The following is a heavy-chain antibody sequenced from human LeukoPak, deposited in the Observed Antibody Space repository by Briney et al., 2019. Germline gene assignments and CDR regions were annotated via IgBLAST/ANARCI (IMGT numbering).Heavy chain of an antibody. D-gene: IGHD2-15*01. CDR3: ARTEYCSRGTCYGLAFDV. CDR1: GFTFSSYD. Sequence: GGSLRLSCAASGFTFSSYDMHWVRQAPGKGLEWVALISSDGSNKLYADSVKGRFTFSRDNSKNTLYLQMNSLRGEDTAVYYCARTEYCSRGTCYGLAFDVWGQGTMVTVSP. CDR2: ISSDGSNK. J-gene: IGHJ3*01. V-gene: IGHV3-30-3*01.